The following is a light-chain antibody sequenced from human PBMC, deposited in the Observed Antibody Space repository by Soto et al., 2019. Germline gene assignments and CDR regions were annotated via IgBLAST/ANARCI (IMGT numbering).Light chain of an antibody. CDR1: EDILSH. Sequence: DISLTQSPSFLSASVGDRVTITCRASEDILSHLAWYQQKPGKAPNLLIYAAAYLQSGVPSRFSGSSSETEFTLTITSLQPEDFATYYCQQVKNYPRTFGQGTKVEIK. CDR3: QQVKNYPRT. CDR2: AAA. J-gene: IGKJ1*01. V-gene: IGKV1-9*01.